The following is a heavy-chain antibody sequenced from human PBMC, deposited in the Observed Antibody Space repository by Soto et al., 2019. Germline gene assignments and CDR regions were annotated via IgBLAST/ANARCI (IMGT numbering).Heavy chain of an antibody. CDR2: ISAYNGNT. CDR1: GYTFTSYG. Sequence: ASVKVSCKASGYTFTSYGISWVRQAPGQGLEWMGWISAYNGNTNYAQKLQGRVTMTTDTSTSTAYMELRSLRSDDTAVYYCARAIAAAGTKWFDPWGQGTLVTVSS. V-gene: IGHV1-18*01. J-gene: IGHJ5*02. D-gene: IGHD6-13*01. CDR3: ARAIAAAGTKWFDP.